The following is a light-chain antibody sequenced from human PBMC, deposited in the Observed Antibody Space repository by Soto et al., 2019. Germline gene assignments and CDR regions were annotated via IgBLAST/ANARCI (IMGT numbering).Light chain of an antibody. V-gene: IGLV2-14*01. Sequence: QSALTQPASVSGSPGQSITISCTGTSSDVGAYDYVTWYQQHPGKAPKLMIYDVSRRPSGVYNRFSGSKSGNTASLTISGLQAEDEADYYRSSYTSSSTLFGTGTKVTV. CDR3: SSYTSSSTL. J-gene: IGLJ1*01. CDR1: SSDVGAYDY. CDR2: DVS.